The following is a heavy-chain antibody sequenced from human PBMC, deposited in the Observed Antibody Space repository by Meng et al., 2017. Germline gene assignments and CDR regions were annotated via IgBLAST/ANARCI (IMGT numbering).Heavy chain of an antibody. Sequence: ASVKVSCKASGYTFTGYYMHWVRQAPGQGLEWMGRINPNSGGTNYAQKFQGRVTMTRDTSTSTAYMELSRLRSDDTAVYYCAREGDCSSTSCYTEFHYYGMDVWGQGTTVTVSS. D-gene: IGHD2-2*02. CDR3: AREGDCSSTSCYTEFHYYGMDV. V-gene: IGHV1-2*06. J-gene: IGHJ6*02. CDR2: INPNSGGT. CDR1: GYTFTGYY.